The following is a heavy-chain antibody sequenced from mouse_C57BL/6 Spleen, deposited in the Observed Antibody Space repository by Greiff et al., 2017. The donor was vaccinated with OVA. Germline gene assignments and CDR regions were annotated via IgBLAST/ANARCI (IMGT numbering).Heavy chain of an antibody. V-gene: IGHV1-77*01. CDR3: ARAHAYFAMDY. J-gene: IGHJ4*01. Sequence: QVQLQQSGAELVKPGASVKISCKASGYTFTDYYINWVKQRPGQGLEWIGKIGPGSGSTYYNEKFKGKATLTADKSSSTAYMQRSSLTSEDSAVFCCARAHAYFAMDYWGQGTSVTVSS. CDR1: GYTFTDYY. CDR2: IGPGSGST.